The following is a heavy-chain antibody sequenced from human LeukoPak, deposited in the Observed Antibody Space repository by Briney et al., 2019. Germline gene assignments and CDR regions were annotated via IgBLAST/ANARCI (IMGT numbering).Heavy chain of an antibody. Sequence: GGSLRLSCAASGFTVKDNFMSWVRQAPGKGLEWVAVISYDGSNKYYADSVKGRFTISRDNSKNTLYLQMNSLRAEDTAVYCCARGPYGSSGTPDAFDIWGQGTMVTVSS. V-gene: IGHV3-30-3*01. D-gene: IGHD3-10*01. CDR3: ARGPYGSSGTPDAFDI. CDR1: GFTVKDNF. CDR2: ISYDGSNK. J-gene: IGHJ3*02.